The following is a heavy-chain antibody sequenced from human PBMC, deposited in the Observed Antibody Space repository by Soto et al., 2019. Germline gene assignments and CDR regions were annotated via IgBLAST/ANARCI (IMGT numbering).Heavy chain of an antibody. CDR2: ISYDGSNK. J-gene: IGHJ2*01. D-gene: IGHD5-18*01. CDR3: ARDPLWGTAMVLWYFDL. Sequence: QVQLVESGGGVVQPGRSLRLSCAASGFTFNNYAMHWVRQAPGKGLEWVALISYDGSNKYYADSVKGRFTIPRDNSKNKXYLQMNSLRAEDTAVYYCARDPLWGTAMVLWYFDLWGRGTLVTVSS. V-gene: IGHV3-30-3*01. CDR1: GFTFNNYA.